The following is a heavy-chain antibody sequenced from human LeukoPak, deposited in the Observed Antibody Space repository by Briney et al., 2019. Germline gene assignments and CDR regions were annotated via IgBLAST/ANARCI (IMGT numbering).Heavy chain of an antibody. CDR1: GGSIISGSYY. J-gene: IGHJ4*02. CDR3: TRDSSWYDWFYDY. V-gene: IGHV4-61*02. Sequence: SETLSLTCTVSGGSIISGSYYWRWIRQPAGKGLEWIGRISTSGSTNYNPSLKSRVTMSVETSKNQFSLKLSSVTAADTAVYYCTRDSSWYDWFYDYWGQGTLVTVSS. CDR2: ISTSGST. D-gene: IGHD5-12*01.